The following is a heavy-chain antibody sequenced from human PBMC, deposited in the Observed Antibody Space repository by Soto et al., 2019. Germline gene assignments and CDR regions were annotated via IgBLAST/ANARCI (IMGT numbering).Heavy chain of an antibody. J-gene: IGHJ6*02. CDR3: AKGTWDF. V-gene: IGHV3-30*18. CDR2: ISYDGSNK. Sequence: GGSLRLSCAASGFTFSSYGMHWVRQAPGKGLEWVAVISYDGSNKYYADSVKGRFTISRDNSKNTLYLQMNSLRAEDTAVYYCAKGTWDFWGQGTTVTVSS. CDR1: GFTFSSYG. D-gene: IGHD2-2*01.